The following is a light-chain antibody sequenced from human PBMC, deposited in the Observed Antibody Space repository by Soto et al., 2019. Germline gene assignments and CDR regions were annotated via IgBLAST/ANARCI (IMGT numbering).Light chain of an antibody. J-gene: IGKJ1*01. V-gene: IGKV1-39*01. Sequence: DIQMITFPSSLTVSVGDRDTITCRASQSNSSYLTWYQQKPGQAPKLLIYAASSLQSGVPSRFSGSGSGTDFTLTISSLQPEDFAIYYCQQCYSPPRTFGLGTKVDIK. CDR3: QQCYSPPRT. CDR2: AAS. CDR1: QSNSSY.